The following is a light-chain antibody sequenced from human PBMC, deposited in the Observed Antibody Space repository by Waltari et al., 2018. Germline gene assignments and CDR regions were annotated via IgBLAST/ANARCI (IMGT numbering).Light chain of an antibody. CDR3: AAWDDNLSTWV. V-gene: IGLV1-36*01. CDR2: YTN. J-gene: IGLJ3*02. CDR1: RSNIGDNV. Sequence: QSVLTQPPSLSALPRQRFTISCSGSRSNIGDNVVQWYQQFSVEAPKLLIYYTNLLSSGISDRFSASKSGTSASLVITGVQSGDEAQYFCAAWDDNLSTWVFGGGTKLAVL.